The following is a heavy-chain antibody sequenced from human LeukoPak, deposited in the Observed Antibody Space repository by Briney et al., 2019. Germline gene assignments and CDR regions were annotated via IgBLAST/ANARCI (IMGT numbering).Heavy chain of an antibody. V-gene: IGHV1-24*01. CDR3: ATARGDYYDSSAYYPYYFDY. Sequence: GASVKVSCKVSGYTLTELSMHWVRQAPGKGLEWMGGFDPEDGETIYAQKFQGRVTMTEDTSTDTAYMELSSLRSEDTAVYYCATARGDYYDSSAYYPYYFDYWGQGTLVTVSS. CDR2: FDPEDGET. D-gene: IGHD3-22*01. J-gene: IGHJ4*02. CDR1: GYTLTELS.